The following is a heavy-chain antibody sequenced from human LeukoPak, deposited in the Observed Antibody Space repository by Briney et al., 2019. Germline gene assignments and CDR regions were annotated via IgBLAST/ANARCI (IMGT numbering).Heavy chain of an antibody. J-gene: IGHJ6*02. CDR2: ISWNSGSI. CDR1: GFNSEDHA. D-gene: IGHD3-10*01. Sequence: TGRSLRLSCVVSGFNSEDHAMHWVRQAPGKGLEWVSGISWNSGSIGYADSVKGRFTISRDNAKNSLYLQMNSLRAEDTALYYCAKDKNPRANYYYYGMDVWGQGTTVTVSS. CDR3: AKDKNPRANYYYYGMDV. V-gene: IGHV3-9*02.